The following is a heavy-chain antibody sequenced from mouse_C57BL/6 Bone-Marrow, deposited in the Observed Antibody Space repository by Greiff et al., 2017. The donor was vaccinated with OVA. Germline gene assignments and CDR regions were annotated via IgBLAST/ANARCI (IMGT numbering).Heavy chain of an antibody. J-gene: IGHJ2*01. CDR3: ARHGDGYNASYFDY. D-gene: IGHD2-3*01. CDR2: IYPADGDT. Sequence: VQLQQPGPELVKPGASVKISCKASGYAFSSSWMHWVKQRPGQGLEWIGRIYPADGDTNYNRKFKGKATLTADKSSSTAYMQLSSLTSEDSAVYSWARHGDGYNASYFDYWGQGTTLTVS. CDR1: GYAFSSSW. V-gene: IGHV1-82*01.